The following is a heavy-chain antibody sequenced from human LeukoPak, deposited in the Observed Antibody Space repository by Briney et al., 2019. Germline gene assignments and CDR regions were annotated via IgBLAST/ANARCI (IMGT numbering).Heavy chain of an antibody. CDR1: GYTFTGYY. J-gene: IGHJ6*02. Sequence: ASVKVSCKASGYTFTGYYMHWVRQAPGQGLEWMGWINPNSGGTNYAQKFQGRVTMTRDTSISTAYMELSRLRSDDTAVYYCAVYYDFWSGYYKARDGGPLDYYYGMDVRGQGTTVTVSS. CDR2: INPNSGGT. D-gene: IGHD3-3*01. CDR3: AVYYDFWSGYYKARDGGPLDYYYGMDV. V-gene: IGHV1-2*02.